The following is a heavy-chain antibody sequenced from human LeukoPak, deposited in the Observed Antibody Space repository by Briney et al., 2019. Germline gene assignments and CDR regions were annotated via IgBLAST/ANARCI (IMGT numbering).Heavy chain of an antibody. Sequence: SETLSLTCTVSGGSISSYYWSWIRQPAGKGLEWIGRIYTSGSTNYNPSLKSRVTMSVGTSKNQFSLKLSSVTAADTAVYYCARDGYSSGWYSTWFDPWGQGTLVTVSS. J-gene: IGHJ5*02. CDR1: GGSISSYY. CDR3: ARDGYSSGWYSTWFDP. CDR2: IYTSGST. D-gene: IGHD6-19*01. V-gene: IGHV4-4*07.